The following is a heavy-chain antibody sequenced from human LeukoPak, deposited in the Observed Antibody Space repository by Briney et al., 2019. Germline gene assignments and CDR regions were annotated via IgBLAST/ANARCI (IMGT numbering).Heavy chain of an antibody. V-gene: IGHV4-34*01. CDR1: GGSFSGYY. CDR3: ARGYGMDV. J-gene: IGHJ6*02. CDR2: INHSGST. Sequence: PSETLSLTCAVYGGSFSGYYWSWIRQPPGKGLEWIGEINHSGSTNYNPSLKSRVTISVDTSKNQFSLKLSSVTAADTAVYCCARGYGMDVWGQGTTVTVSS.